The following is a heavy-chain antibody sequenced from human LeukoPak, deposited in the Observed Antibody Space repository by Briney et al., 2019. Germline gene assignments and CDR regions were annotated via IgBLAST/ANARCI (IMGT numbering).Heavy chain of an antibody. D-gene: IGHD4-17*01. Sequence: GGSLILSCAASGITFRSYAMNWVHQAPGKGLEWVSAISGSGSATYYADSVKGRFTISRDNSKNTLYLQMNSLRAEDRAVYYCAKDQYGEAFDIWGPGTMVTVSS. J-gene: IGHJ3*02. V-gene: IGHV3-23*01. CDR3: AKDQYGEAFDI. CDR2: ISGSGSAT. CDR1: GITFRSYA.